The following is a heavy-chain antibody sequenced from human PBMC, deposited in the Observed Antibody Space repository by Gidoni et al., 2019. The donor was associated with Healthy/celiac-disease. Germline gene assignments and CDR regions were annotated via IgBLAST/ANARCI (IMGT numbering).Heavy chain of an antibody. CDR3: ARARWHRWYFDL. D-gene: IGHD2-15*01. CDR1: GFTFSSYW. V-gene: IGHV3-7*03. Sequence: EVQLVESGGGLVQPGGSLRLSCAASGFTFSSYWTSWVRQAPGKGVEWVANIKQDGSEKYYVDSVKGRFTISRDNAKNSLYLQMNSLRAEDTAVYYCARARWHRWYFDLWGRGTLVTVSS. J-gene: IGHJ2*01. CDR2: IKQDGSEK.